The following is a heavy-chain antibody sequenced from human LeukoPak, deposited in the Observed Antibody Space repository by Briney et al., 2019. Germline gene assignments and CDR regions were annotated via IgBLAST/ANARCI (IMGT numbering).Heavy chain of an antibody. D-gene: IGHD1-26*01. CDR2: IYYSGNT. Sequence: SETLSLTCTVSGGSISNYYWSWFRQPPGKGLEWIAYIYYSGNTNYNPSLKSRVTISVDTSKNQFPLKLSSVTAADTAVYYCARRSLSLPGAFDIWGQGTMVTVSS. CDR1: GGSISNYY. V-gene: IGHV4-59*08. J-gene: IGHJ3*02. CDR3: ARRSLSLPGAFDI.